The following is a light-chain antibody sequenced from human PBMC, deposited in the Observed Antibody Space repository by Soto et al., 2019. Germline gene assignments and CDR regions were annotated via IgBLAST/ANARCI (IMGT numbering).Light chain of an antibody. CDR2: EAS. CDR1: RPISTY. Sequence: DNQLTQSPSSLSASVGDRVTITCRASRPISTYLAWYQQKPGEVPRLLIYEASTLQSGVPSRFGGSGSGTEFTLTISSLQPEDVATYFCQKFNSAPLTFAGGTKVDIK. CDR3: QKFNSAPLT. V-gene: IGKV1-27*01. J-gene: IGKJ4*01.